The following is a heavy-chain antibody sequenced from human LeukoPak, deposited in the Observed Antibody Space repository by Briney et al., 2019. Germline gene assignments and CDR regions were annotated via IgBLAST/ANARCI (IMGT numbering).Heavy chain of an antibody. Sequence: GGSLRLSCAASGFTFSNAWMSWVRQAPGKGLEWVSAISGSGGSTYYADSVKGRFTISRDNSKNTLYLQMNSLRAEDTAVYYCAKIALYYYGSGSYYPGGGYYYMDVWGKGTTVTISS. D-gene: IGHD3-10*01. J-gene: IGHJ6*03. CDR2: ISGSGGST. CDR1: GFTFSNAW. V-gene: IGHV3-23*01. CDR3: AKIALYYYGSGSYYPGGGYYYMDV.